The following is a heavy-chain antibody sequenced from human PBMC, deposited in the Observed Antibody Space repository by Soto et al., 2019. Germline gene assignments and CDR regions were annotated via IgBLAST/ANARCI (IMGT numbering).Heavy chain of an antibody. CDR2: INPNSGGT. D-gene: IGHD3-16*01. CDR3: ARGYDYDPNWFDP. Sequence: GASVKVSCKASGYTFTGYYMHWVRQAPGQGLEWMGWINPNSGGTNYAQKFQGWVTMTRDTSISTAYMELSRLRSDDTAVYYCARGYDYDPNWFDPWGQGTLVTVSS. CDR1: GYTFTGYY. V-gene: IGHV1-2*04. J-gene: IGHJ5*02.